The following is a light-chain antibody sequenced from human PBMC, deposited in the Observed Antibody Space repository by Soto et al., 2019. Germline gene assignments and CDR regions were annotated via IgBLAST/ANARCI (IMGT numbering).Light chain of an antibody. Sequence: EIVMTQSPATLSVSPGERAILSCRASQTVSSNLAWYQQQPGQAPRLLIYGASTRATGIPARFSGSGSGTDFTLTISSLQSEDFAVYYCQQYNNWPPYTFGQGTKLEIK. CDR2: GAS. J-gene: IGKJ2*01. CDR1: QTVSSN. V-gene: IGKV3-15*01. CDR3: QQYNNWPPYT.